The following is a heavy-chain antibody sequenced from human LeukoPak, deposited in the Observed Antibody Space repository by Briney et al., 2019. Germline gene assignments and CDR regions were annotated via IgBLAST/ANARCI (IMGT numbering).Heavy chain of an antibody. CDR2: IYYSGST. Sequence: PETLSLTCTVSGGSISSYYWSWIRQPPGKGLEWIGYIYYSGSTNYNPSLKSRVTISVDTSKNQFSLKLSSVTAADTAVYYCARDGGATIRGDYFDYWGQGTLVTVSS. D-gene: IGHD5-12*01. CDR3: ARDGGATIRGDYFDY. J-gene: IGHJ4*02. CDR1: GGSISSYY. V-gene: IGHV4-59*01.